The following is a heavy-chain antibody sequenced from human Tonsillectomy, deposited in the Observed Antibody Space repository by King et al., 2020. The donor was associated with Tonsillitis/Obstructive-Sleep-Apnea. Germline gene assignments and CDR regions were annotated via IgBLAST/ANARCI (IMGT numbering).Heavy chain of an antibody. J-gene: IGHJ6*02. Sequence: VQLVESGGGVVHPGRSLRLSCAASGFTFSNYGMHWVRQSPGKGLEWVAVIWYDGSNKYYADSVKGRITISRDNSRNTLYLQMNSLRAEDTAVYYCARVDYYDNSGYYYYYYGMAVGGQGTTVPVSS. CDR2: IWYDGSNK. D-gene: IGHD3-22*01. CDR1: GFTFSNYG. CDR3: ARVDYYDNSGYYYYYYGMAV. V-gene: IGHV3-33*01.